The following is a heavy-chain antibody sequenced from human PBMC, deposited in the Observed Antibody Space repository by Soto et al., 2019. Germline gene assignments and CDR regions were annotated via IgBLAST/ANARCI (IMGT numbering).Heavy chain of an antibody. Sequence: EVQLVESGGGLVKPGGSLRVSCAASGFSFTHYTMHWVRQAPGKGLEWVSAISSSGVYIYYADSVQGRFTISRDNARNSLYLQMDSLGAEDTAVYYCARANYDFWSGSSNYFGMDVWGQGTTVTVSS. J-gene: IGHJ6*02. D-gene: IGHD3-3*01. CDR3: ARANYDFWSGSSNYFGMDV. CDR1: GFSFTHYT. CDR2: ISSSGVYI. V-gene: IGHV3-21*01.